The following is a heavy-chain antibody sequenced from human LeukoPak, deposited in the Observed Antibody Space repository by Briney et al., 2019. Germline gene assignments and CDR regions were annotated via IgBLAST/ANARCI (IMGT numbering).Heavy chain of an antibody. Sequence: KPSETLSLTCTVSGGSISSYYWSWIRQPPGKGLEWIGYTYYSGSTNYNPSLKSRVTISVDTSKNQFSLKLSSVTAADTAVYYCARDRGIGRGYYYYGMDVWGQGTTVTVSS. D-gene: IGHD6-13*01. CDR2: TYYSGST. J-gene: IGHJ6*02. CDR1: GGSISSYY. CDR3: ARDRGIGRGYYYYGMDV. V-gene: IGHV4-59*12.